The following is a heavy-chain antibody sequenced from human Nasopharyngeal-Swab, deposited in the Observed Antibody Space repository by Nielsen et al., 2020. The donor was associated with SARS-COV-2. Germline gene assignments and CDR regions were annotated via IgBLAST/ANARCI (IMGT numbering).Heavy chain of an antibody. Sequence: WIRQPPGKGLVWVSRIDSDGSSTSYADSVKGRFTISRDNAKNTLYLQMNSLRAEDTAVYYCASLGVATFKLDYWGQGTLVTVSS. CDR2: IDSDGSST. D-gene: IGHD5-12*01. V-gene: IGHV3-74*01. CDR3: ASLGVATFKLDY. J-gene: IGHJ4*02.